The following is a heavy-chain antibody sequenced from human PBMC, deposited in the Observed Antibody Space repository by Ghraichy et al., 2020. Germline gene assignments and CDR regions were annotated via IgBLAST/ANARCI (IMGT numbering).Heavy chain of an antibody. D-gene: IGHD1-26*01. Sequence: SETLSLTCTVSGGSISSYYWNWIRQPPGRGLEWIGYIYYNGNTNYNPSLKSRVTISKDTSNNQFSLRLSSVTAADTAVYHCARGLNSGHYYYYYYMDVWGKGTTVTVSS. J-gene: IGHJ6*03. CDR3: ARGLNSGHYYYYYYMDV. CDR1: GGSISSYY. CDR2: IYYNGNT. V-gene: IGHV4-59*01.